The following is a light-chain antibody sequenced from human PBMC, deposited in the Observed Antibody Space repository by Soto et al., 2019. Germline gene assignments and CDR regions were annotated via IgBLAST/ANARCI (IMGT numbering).Light chain of an antibody. CDR1: QSVTSSY. V-gene: IGKV3-20*01. J-gene: IGKJ1*01. CDR3: QQYESSPWT. Sequence: EIMLTQSPGTLSLSPGERSTLSCRASQSVTSSYLAWYQEKHGQAPRXXIYGASSRATGIPDRFSGSGSGTDLTITISRLEPEDVEVYYCQQYESSPWTFGRGTKVDIK. CDR2: GAS.